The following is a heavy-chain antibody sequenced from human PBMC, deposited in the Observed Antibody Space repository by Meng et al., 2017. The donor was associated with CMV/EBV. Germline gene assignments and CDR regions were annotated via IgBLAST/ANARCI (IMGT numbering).Heavy chain of an antibody. Sequence: GESLKISCAASGFTFSSYWMSWVRQAPGKGLEWVANIKQDGSEKYYVDSVKGRFTISRDNAKNSLYLQMNSLRAEDTAVYYCARAYPPYSGYPFDYWGQGTLVTVSS. V-gene: IGHV3-7*01. J-gene: IGHJ4*02. D-gene: IGHD5-12*01. CDR1: GFTFSSYW. CDR3: ARAYPPYSGYPFDY. CDR2: IKQDGSEK.